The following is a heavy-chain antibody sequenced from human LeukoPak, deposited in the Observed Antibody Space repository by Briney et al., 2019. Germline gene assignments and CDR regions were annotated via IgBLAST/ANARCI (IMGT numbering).Heavy chain of an antibody. J-gene: IGHJ3*02. Sequence: GGSLRLSCAASGFTFSSYWMHWVRQGPGKGLVWVSRIKTDGSATNYADSVKGRFTISRDNAKNTLYLQMNSLRAEDTAVYYCVREGDAFDIWGQGTMVTVSS. V-gene: IGHV3-74*01. CDR2: IKTDGSAT. CDR1: GFTFSSYW. CDR3: VREGDAFDI.